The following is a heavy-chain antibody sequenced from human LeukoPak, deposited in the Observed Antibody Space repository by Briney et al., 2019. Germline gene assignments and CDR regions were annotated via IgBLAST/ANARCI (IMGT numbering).Heavy chain of an antibody. Sequence: GGXLRLSCAASGFTFSSYGMHWVRQAPGKGLEWVAFIRYDGSNKYYADSVKSRFTISRDNSKNTLYLQMNSLRAEDTAVYYCAKDPIRTMVRGVPTGYWGQGTLVTVSS. CDR2: IRYDGSNK. J-gene: IGHJ4*02. D-gene: IGHD3-10*01. CDR3: AKDPIRTMVRGVPTGY. CDR1: GFTFSSYG. V-gene: IGHV3-30*02.